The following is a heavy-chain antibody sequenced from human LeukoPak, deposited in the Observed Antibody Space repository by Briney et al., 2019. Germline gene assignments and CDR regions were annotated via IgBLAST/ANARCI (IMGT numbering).Heavy chain of an antibody. D-gene: IGHD6-13*01. CDR3: ARDYLDSSSWYVWGYFDY. V-gene: IGHV3-7*01. Sequence: PGGSLRLSCAASGFTFSSYWMSWVRQAPGKGLEWVANIKQDGSEKYYVDSVKGGFTISRDNAKNSLYLQMNSLRAEDTAVYYCARDYLDSSSWYVWGYFDYWGQGTLVTVSS. CDR1: GFTFSSYW. J-gene: IGHJ4*02. CDR2: IKQDGSEK.